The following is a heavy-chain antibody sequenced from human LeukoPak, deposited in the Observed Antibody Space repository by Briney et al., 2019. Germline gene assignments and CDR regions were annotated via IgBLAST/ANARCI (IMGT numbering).Heavy chain of an antibody. CDR1: GGSISSSNW. CDR3: ARDDPGSYYASAFDY. V-gene: IGHV4-4*02. J-gene: IGHJ4*02. D-gene: IGHD1-26*01. Sequence: SETLSLTCAVSGGSISSSNWWSWVRQPPGKGLEWIGEINHSGSTNYNPSLKSRVTISVDTSKNQFSLKLSSVTPEDTALYYSARDDPGSYYASAFDYWGQGTLVTVSS. CDR2: INHSGST.